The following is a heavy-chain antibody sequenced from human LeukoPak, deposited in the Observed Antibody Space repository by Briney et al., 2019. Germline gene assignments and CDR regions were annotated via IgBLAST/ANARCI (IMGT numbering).Heavy chain of an antibody. Sequence: PGGSLRLSCAASGFTFTNAWMNWVRQAPGKGLEWVGRIKTKTDGGTTDYAAPVKGRFTISRDDSKNTLYLQMNSLKTEDTAVYYCTTRIQLWARGDYWGQGTLVTVSS. CDR3: TTRIQLWARGDY. CDR1: GFTFTNAW. CDR2: IKTKTDGGTT. J-gene: IGHJ4*02. V-gene: IGHV3-15*07. D-gene: IGHD5-18*01.